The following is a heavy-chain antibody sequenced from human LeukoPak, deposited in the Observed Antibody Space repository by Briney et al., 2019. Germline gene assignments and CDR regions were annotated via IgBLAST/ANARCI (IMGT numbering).Heavy chain of an antibody. D-gene: IGHD2-21*02. V-gene: IGHV3-30*01. Sequence: PGRSLRLSCAASGFTFSSYAMHWVRQAPGKGLEWVAVISYDGSNKYYADSVKGRFTISRDNSKNTLYLQMNSLRAEDTAVYYCARDHCGGDCWFDYWGQGTLVTVSS. CDR1: GFTFSSYA. CDR2: ISYDGSNK. CDR3: ARDHCGGDCWFDY. J-gene: IGHJ4*02.